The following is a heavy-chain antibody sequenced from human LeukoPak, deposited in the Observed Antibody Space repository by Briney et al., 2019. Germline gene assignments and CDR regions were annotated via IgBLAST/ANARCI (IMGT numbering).Heavy chain of an antibody. V-gene: IGHV4-30-4*01. D-gene: IGHD3-22*01. J-gene: IGHJ4*02. CDR2: IYYSGST. Sequence: SQTLSLTCTVSGGSISIGDYYWSWIRQPPGKGLEWIVYIYYSGSTYYNPSLKSRVTISVDTSKNQFSLKLSSVTAADTAVYYCARVKGYYYDSSGYYGDGYYYFDYWGQGTLVTVSS. CDR1: GGSISIGDYY. CDR3: ARVKGYYYDSSGYYGDGYYYFDY.